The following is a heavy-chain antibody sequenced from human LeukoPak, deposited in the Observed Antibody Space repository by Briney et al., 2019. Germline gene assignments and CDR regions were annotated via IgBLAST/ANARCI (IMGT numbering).Heavy chain of an antibody. CDR3: ARAPSSYCSGGSCYSPLDY. V-gene: IGHV1-69*04. CDR2: ITPILGIA. D-gene: IGHD2-15*01. J-gene: IGHJ4*02. CDR1: GGTFSSYA. Sequence: SVKVSCKASGGTFSSYAISWVRQAPGQGLEWMGRITPILGIANYAQKFQGRVTITADKSTSTAYMELSSLRSEDTAVYYCARAPSSYCSGGSCYSPLDYWGQGTLVTVSS.